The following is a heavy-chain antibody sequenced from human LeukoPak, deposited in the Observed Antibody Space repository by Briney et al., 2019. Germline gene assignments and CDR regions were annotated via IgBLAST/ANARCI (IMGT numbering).Heavy chain of an antibody. CDR3: ASGWLGEYFHH. D-gene: IGHD6-19*01. CDR2: IYYSGSS. CDR1: GGSISTYY. V-gene: IGHV4-59*08. Sequence: SETLSLTCTVSGGSISTYYWSWIRQPPGKGLGLEWIAYIYYSGSSNHNPSLKSRVAISVDTSKNQFSLKLSSVTAADTAVYYRASGWLGEYFHHWGQCTLVTGSS. J-gene: IGHJ1*01.